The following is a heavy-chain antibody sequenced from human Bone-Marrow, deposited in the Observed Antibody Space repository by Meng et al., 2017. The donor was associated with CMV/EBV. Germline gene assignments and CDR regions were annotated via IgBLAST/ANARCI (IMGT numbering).Heavy chain of an antibody. CDR2: IYSGGST. CDR3: ARAVAGPFFDY. J-gene: IGHJ4*02. D-gene: IGHD6-19*01. Sequence: LSCAASGVTVSSNYMSWVRQAPGKGLEWVSVIYSGGSTYYADSVKGRFTISRDNSKNTLYLQMNSLRAEDTAVYYCARAVAGPFFDYWGQGTLVTVSS. V-gene: IGHV3-66*01. CDR1: GVTVSSNY.